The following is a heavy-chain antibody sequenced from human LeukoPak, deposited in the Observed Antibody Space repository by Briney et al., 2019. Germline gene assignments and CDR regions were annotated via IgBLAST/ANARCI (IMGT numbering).Heavy chain of an antibody. Sequence: GGSLRLSCAASGFTFSSYNMNWVRQAPGKGLEWVSYISSGSSTRYYADSVKGRFTISRDNAKNSLYLQMNSLRAEDTAVYYCAKGDGYCSGGSCFSTTSTPDYWGQGTLVTVSS. CDR2: ISSGSSTR. V-gene: IGHV3-48*01. CDR1: GFTFSSYN. J-gene: IGHJ4*02. CDR3: AKGDGYCSGGSCFSTTSTPDY. D-gene: IGHD2-15*01.